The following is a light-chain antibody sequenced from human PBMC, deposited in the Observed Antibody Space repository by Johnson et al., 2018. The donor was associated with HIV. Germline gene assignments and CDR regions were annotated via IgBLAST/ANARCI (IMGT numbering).Light chain of an antibody. CDR3: GTWDSSLSAGV. J-gene: IGLJ1*01. V-gene: IGLV1-51*02. Sequence: QSVLTQPPSVSAAPGQKVTISCSGSSSDMGNYAVSWYQQLPGTAPKLLIYENNKRPSGIPDRFSGSKSGTSATLGITGLQTGDDADYYCGTWDSSLSAGVFGTGTKVTVL. CDR2: ENN. CDR1: SSDMGNYA.